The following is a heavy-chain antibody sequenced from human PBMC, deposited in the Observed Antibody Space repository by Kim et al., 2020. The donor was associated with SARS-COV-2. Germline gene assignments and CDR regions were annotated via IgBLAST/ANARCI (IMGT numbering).Heavy chain of an antibody. V-gene: IGHV4-39*01. CDR2: IYYSGST. CDR1: GVSISSSSYY. D-gene: IGHD3-10*01. Sequence: SETLSLTCTVSGVSISSSSYYWGWIRQPPGKGLVWIGSIYYSGSTYSNPSLKSLVTISVDTSKNQFSLKLSSVPAADTAVYYCARRNPWGYYRSGTDYWGQGTPVTVSS. CDR3: ARRNPWGYYRSGTDY. J-gene: IGHJ4*02.